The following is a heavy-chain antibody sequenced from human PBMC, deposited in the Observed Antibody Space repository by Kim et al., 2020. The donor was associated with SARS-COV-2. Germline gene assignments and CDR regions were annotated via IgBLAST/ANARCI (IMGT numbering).Heavy chain of an antibody. J-gene: IGHJ3*02. D-gene: IGHD3-22*01. Sequence: GGSLRLSCVGSGFSFRSYWMTWVRQAPGKGLEWVANIQEDGTKRYYVDSVKGRFTISRDNTRNSVFLQMNSLRADDTAVYFCARDLTPHWAYDRSVYSYFDALDIWGQGTMVTVSS. V-gene: IGHV3-7*03. CDR1: GFSFRSYW. CDR2: IQEDGTKR. CDR3: ARDLTPHWAYDRSVYSYFDALDI.